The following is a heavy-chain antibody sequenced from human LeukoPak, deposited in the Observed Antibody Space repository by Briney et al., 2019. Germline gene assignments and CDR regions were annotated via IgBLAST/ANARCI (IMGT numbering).Heavy chain of an antibody. V-gene: IGHV1-2*02. J-gene: IGHJ6*03. D-gene: IGHD3-3*01. Sequence: ASVKVSCTASGYTFSDYYIHWLRQAPGQGLEWMGWINPKSGGTNYAQKFQGRVTMTRDTSISTAYMELSRLRSDDTAVYYCARDRGIFGVVISYMDVWGKGTTVTVSS. CDR1: GYTFSDYY. CDR2: INPKSGGT. CDR3: ARDRGIFGVVISYMDV.